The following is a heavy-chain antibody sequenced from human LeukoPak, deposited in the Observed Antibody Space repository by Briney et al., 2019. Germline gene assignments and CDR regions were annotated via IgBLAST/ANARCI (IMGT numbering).Heavy chain of an antibody. CDR1: GDSISSYH. CDR2: ISYSGST. Sequence: SETLSLTCTVSGDSISSYHWSWIRQPPGKGLEWIGYISYSGSTNYNPSLKSRVTISVDTSKNQFSLKLSSVTAADTAVYYCARVGRGDHTWGSYYYDHWGQGTPVTVSS. CDR3: ARVGRGDHTWGSYYYDH. D-gene: IGHD3-16*01. J-gene: IGHJ4*02. V-gene: IGHV4-59*13.